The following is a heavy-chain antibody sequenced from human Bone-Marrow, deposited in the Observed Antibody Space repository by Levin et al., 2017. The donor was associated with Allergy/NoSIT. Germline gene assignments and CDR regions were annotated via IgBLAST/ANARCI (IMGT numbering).Heavy chain of an antibody. D-gene: IGHD6-13*01. Sequence: GESLKISCKGSGYTFPNYWIAWVRQMPGKGLEWMGTTWPGDSNTRYSPSFQGQVTISPDKSISTAYLQWSSLKASDTAMYYCVTSSSSWFEEGVFDYWGLGTLVTVSS. CDR3: VTSSSSWFEEGVFDY. CDR1: GYTFPNYW. CDR2: TWPGDSNT. J-gene: IGHJ4*02. V-gene: IGHV5-51*01.